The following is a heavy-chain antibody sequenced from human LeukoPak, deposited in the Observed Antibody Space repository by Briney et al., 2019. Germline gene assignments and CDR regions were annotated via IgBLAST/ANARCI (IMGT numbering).Heavy chain of an antibody. V-gene: IGHV4-59*01. Sequence: PSETLSLTCTVSGGSISSYYWSWIRQPPGKGLEWIGYIYYSGSTNYNPSLKSRVTISVDTSKNQFSLKLSSVTAADTAVYYCAASPGLDSSGYYYPYYYYGMDVWGQGTTVTVSS. CDR3: AASPGLDSSGYYYPYYYYGMDV. D-gene: IGHD3-22*01. CDR1: GGSISSYY. J-gene: IGHJ6*02. CDR2: IYYSGST.